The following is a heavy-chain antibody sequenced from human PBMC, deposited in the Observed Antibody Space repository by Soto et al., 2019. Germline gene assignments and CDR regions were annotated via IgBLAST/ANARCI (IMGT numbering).Heavy chain of an antibody. CDR3: ARDIGFDYVN. J-gene: IGHJ4*02. CDR1: GFTFSSYA. D-gene: IGHD3-16*01. Sequence: GSLRLSCAASGFTFSSYAMSWVRQAPGKGLEWVASIKEDGSEIYYLHSVRGRFSISRDSAGNALHLTMNYLSAEDTGVYLCARDIGFDYVNWGQGTLVTVSS. CDR2: IKEDGSEI. V-gene: IGHV3-7*01.